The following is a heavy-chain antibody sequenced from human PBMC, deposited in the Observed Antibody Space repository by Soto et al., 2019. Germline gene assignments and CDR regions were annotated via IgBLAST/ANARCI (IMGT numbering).Heavy chain of an antibody. CDR2: ISGSGFKK. CDR1: GFIFENFG. CDR3: AKNQGVELVPLATVDWFDP. D-gene: IGHD1-26*01. Sequence: GGSLRLSCAASGFIFENFGMSWVRQAPGKGLEWISSISGSGFKKYYADSVKGRFTISRDNSKSTVYLELNNLSAEDTAVYHCAKNQGVELVPLATVDWFDPWGQGAVVTVSS. J-gene: IGHJ5*02. V-gene: IGHV3-23*01.